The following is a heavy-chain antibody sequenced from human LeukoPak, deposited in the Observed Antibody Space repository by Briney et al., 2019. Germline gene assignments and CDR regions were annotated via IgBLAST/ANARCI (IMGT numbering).Heavy chain of an antibody. CDR3: AREGSGEFADI. Sequence: GGSLRLSCAASGFTFSIYEMNWVRQAPGKGLEWVSYISSSGTTIYYADSVKGRFTISRENGKNSLYLQVNSLRAGDTAVYYCAREGSGEFADIWGQGTMVTVSS. D-gene: IGHD3-10*01. CDR2: ISSSGTTI. V-gene: IGHV3-48*03. J-gene: IGHJ3*02. CDR1: GFTFSIYE.